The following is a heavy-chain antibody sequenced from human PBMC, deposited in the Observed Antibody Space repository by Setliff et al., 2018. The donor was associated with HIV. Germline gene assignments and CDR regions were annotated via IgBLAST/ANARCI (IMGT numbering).Heavy chain of an antibody. CDR2: ITSTAGTT. D-gene: IGHD1-26*01. J-gene: IGHJ3*02. Sequence: GSLRLSCAASGFTFSTYAMSWVRQAPGKGLEWVSAITSTAGTTYYADSVKGRFTISRDNAKNSLYLQMNSLRAEDTAVYYCARNTDVDSVYRPFHIWGQGTMVTVSS. CDR3: ARNTDVDSVYRPFHI. CDR1: GFTFSTYA. V-gene: IGHV3-23*01.